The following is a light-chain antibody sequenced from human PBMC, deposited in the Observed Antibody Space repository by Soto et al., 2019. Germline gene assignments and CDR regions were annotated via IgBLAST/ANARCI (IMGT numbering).Light chain of an antibody. CDR2: DAS. Sequence: EIVMTQSPATLSLSPGERATLSCRASQSVSSYLAWYKQKPGQAPRLLIYDASNRATGIPARVSGSGSGTEFTLTISSLEPEDFEVYYCQQRSDWLLTFGGGTKVDIK. V-gene: IGKV3-11*01. CDR3: QQRSDWLLT. J-gene: IGKJ4*01. CDR1: QSVSSY.